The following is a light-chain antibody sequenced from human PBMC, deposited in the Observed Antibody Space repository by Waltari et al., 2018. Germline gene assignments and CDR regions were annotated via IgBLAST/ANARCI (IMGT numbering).Light chain of an antibody. CDR2: TVN. CDR1: SSDVGGLND. V-gene: IGLV2-14*01. Sequence: QSALTQPASVSGSPGQSITISCSGTSSDVGGLNDVAWYQQNPGKAPKLMISTVNRRLAGDCKRFSCSVSCNTASLTISRLQDEDEADYYCSSYTTDSTWVFGGGTKLTVL. CDR3: SSYTTDSTWV. J-gene: IGLJ3*02.